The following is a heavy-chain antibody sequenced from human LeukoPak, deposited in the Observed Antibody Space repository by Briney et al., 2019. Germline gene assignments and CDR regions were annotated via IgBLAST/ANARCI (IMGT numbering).Heavy chain of an antibody. CDR2: ISLNGDST. Sequence: GGSLRLSCAVSGFSLSRNAMCWVRQAPGKGLEWVSAISLNGDSTYYADSVQGRFTISRDTSKNTLFLQMDTLRVEGTATYYCAKEEVPNDYWGQGTLVTVSS. CDR3: AKEEVPNDY. CDR1: GFSLSRNA. D-gene: IGHD2-2*01. J-gene: IGHJ4*02. V-gene: IGHV3-23*01.